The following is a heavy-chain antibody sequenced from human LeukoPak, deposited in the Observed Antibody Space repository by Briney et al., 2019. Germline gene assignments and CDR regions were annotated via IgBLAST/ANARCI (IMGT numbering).Heavy chain of an antibody. D-gene: IGHD6-19*01. J-gene: IGHJ3*02. Sequence: GASVKVSCKASEYTFTGYYLHWVRQAPGQGLEWMGWINPNSGGTNYAQKFQGRVTMTRDTSISTAYMELSRLRSDDTAVYYCARGGYSSYDAFDIWGQGTMVTVSS. CDR1: EYTFTGYY. CDR2: INPNSGGT. CDR3: ARGGYSSYDAFDI. V-gene: IGHV1-2*02.